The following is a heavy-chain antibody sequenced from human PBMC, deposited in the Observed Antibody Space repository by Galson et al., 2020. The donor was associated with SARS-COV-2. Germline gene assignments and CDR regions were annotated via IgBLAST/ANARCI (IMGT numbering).Heavy chain of an antibody. V-gene: IGHV3-21*01. D-gene: IGHD4-17*01. CDR2: ISTGSSYI. CDR3: ARDTYYGDYGLVDY. CDR1: GFTFSSYS. J-gene: IGHJ4*02. Sequence: GGSLRLSCAASGFTFSSYSMNWVRQAPGKGLEWVSSISTGSSYIYYADSVKGRFTISRDNAKNSLFLQMNSLRAEDTAVYYCARDTYYGDYGLVDYWGQGTLVAVS.